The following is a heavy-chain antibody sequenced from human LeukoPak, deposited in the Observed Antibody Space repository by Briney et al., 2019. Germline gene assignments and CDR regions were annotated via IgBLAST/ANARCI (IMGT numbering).Heavy chain of an antibody. CDR3: ARGRKTAFFDY. CDR1: GGSISSSSYY. D-gene: IGHD5-18*01. V-gene: IGHV4-39*07. J-gene: IGHJ4*02. CDR2: INHSGST. Sequence: PSETLSLTCTVSGGSISSSSYYWSWIRQPPGKGLEWIGEINHSGSTNYNPSLKSRVTISVDTSKNQFSLKLSSVTAADTAVYYCARGRKTAFFDYWGQGTLVTVSS.